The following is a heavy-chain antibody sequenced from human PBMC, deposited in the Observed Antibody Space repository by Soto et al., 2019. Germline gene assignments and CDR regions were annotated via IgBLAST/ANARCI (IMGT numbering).Heavy chain of an antibody. CDR3: ARTTGFITPGHFDY. Sequence: VQLVESGGGWIQPGGSLRLSCAASGFTVSSNYMSWVRQAPGKGLEWVSVIYSGGSTYYADSVKGRFTISRDNSKNTLYLQMNSLRAEDTAVYYCARTTGFITPGHFDYWGQGTLVTVSS. CDR2: IYSGGST. J-gene: IGHJ4*02. CDR1: GFTVSSNY. D-gene: IGHD3-22*01. V-gene: IGHV3-53*01.